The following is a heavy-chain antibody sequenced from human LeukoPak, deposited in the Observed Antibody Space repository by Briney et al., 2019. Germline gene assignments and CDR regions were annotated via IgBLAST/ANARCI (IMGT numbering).Heavy chain of an antibody. V-gene: IGHV3-48*03. CDR2: ISSSGSTI. CDR1: GFTFISYE. J-gene: IGHJ6*04. D-gene: IGHD3-10*02. Sequence: GGSLRLSCAASGFTFISYEMNWVRQAPGKGLEWVSYISSSGSTIYYADSVKGRFTISRDNAKNSLYLQMNSLRAEDTAVYYCAELGITMIGGVWGKGTTVTISS. CDR3: AELGITMIGGV.